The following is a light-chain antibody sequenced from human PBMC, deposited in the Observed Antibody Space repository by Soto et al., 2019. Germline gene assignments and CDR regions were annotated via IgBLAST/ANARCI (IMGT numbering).Light chain of an antibody. V-gene: IGKV1-5*03. CDR2: KAS. J-gene: IGKJ2*01. CDR3: QQYDSYLYT. CDR1: QSISTW. Sequence: DIQMTQSPSTLSASVGDRVTITCRASQSISTWLAWYQHKPGKAPNLLIYKASNLESGVPSRFSGSGYGTEFTLTISSLQPDDFTTYYCQQYDSYLYTFGQGTKVDIK.